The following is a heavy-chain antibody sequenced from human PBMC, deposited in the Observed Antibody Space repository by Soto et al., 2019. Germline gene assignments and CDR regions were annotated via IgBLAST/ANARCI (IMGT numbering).Heavy chain of an antibody. CDR1: GGSISPYY. CDR2: IYYSGST. J-gene: IGHJ4*02. V-gene: IGHV4-59*01. D-gene: IGHD1-26*01. CDR3: ARGEGSYFPFDL. Sequence: NPSETLSLTCTVSGGSISPYYWNWIRQFPGKGLEWIAYIYYSGSTYYNPSLTSRVTISLDTAKNQFSLKLTSVTAADTAMYYCARGEGSYFPFDLWGQGTLVTVSS.